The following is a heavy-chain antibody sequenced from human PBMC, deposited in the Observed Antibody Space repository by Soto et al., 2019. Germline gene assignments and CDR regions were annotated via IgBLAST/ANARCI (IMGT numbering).Heavy chain of an antibody. V-gene: IGHV3-23*01. CDR1: GFTFSSYA. CDR2: ISGSGGST. D-gene: IGHD5-12*01. CDR3: AKVRDGYNYVQLDY. Sequence: GGSLRLSCAASGFTFSSYAMSWVRQAPGKGLEWVSAISGSGGSTYYADSVKGRFTISRDNSKNTLYLQMNSLRAEDTAVYYCAKVRDGYNYVQLDYWGQGTLVTVS. J-gene: IGHJ4*02.